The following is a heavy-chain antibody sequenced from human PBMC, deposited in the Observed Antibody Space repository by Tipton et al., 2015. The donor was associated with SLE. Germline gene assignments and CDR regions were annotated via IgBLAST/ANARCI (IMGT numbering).Heavy chain of an antibody. CDR1: GGSISFDY. CDR3: AREGSWIYFDY. V-gene: IGHV4-4*07. CDR2: IYTSGST. J-gene: IGHJ4*02. D-gene: IGHD6-13*01. Sequence: TLSLTCTVSGGSISFDYWSWIRQSAGRGLEWIGRIYTSGSTNYNPPLRSRVTMSVDSSNNLFSLNLSSVTAADTAVYYCAREGSWIYFDYWGQGMLVTVSS.